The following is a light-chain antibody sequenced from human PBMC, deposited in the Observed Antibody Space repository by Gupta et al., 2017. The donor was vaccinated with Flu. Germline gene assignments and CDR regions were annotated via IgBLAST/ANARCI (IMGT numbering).Light chain of an antibody. J-gene: IGKJ1*01. CDR3: MQALQTPQT. CDR1: QSLLHSNGYNY. V-gene: IGKV2-28*01. CDR2: LGS. Sequence: DIVMTQSPLSVPVTPGESASISCTSSQSLLHSNGYNYVAWYLQQPGQSPRLLIYLGSSRASGVPDRISGSGSGTDFTLEITRVEAEDAGVYYCMQALQTPQTFGQGTKVEIK.